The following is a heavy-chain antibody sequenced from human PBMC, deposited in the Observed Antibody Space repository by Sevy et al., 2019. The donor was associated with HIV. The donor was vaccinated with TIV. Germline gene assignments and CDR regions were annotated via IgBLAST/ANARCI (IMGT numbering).Heavy chain of an antibody. D-gene: IGHD4-17*01. V-gene: IGHV3-30-3*01. Sequence: GGSLRLSCVASGFAFSNYYAMHWVRQAPGKGLEWVALISYDGSDKYYADSVKGRFTISRDNFKNTLFLTMNSLTTEDTAVYYCARPRANYVDHYFFYAMDVWGQGTTVTVSS. J-gene: IGHJ6*02. CDR3: ARPRANYVDHYFFYAMDV. CDR1: GFAFSNYYA. CDR2: ISYDGSDK.